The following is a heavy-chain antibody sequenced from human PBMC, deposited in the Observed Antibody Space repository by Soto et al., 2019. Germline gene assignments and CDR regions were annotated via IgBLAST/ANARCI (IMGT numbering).Heavy chain of an antibody. CDR3: ASLGGYSGSP. D-gene: IGHD1-26*01. V-gene: IGHV3-30-3*01. CDR2: ISYDGSNK. Sequence: QVQLVESGGGVVQPGRSLRLSCAASGFTFSSYDMHWVRQAPGKGLEWVAVISYDGSNKYYADSVKGRFTISRDNSKNTLYLQMNSLRAEDTAVYYCASLGGYSGSPWGQGTLVTVSS. CDR1: GFTFSSYD. J-gene: IGHJ5*02.